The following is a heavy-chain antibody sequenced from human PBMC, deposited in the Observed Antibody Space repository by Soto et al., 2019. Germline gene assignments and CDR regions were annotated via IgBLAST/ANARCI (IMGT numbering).Heavy chain of an antibody. D-gene: IGHD4-17*01. CDR2: IYSGGST. J-gene: IGHJ6*02. CDR3: ARDSHYGGNSNYYYYGMDV. CDR1: GFTVSSNY. V-gene: IGHV3-53*01. Sequence: VGSLRLSCAASGFTVSSNYMSWVRQAPGKGLEWVSVIYSGGSTYYADSVKGRFTISRDNSKNTLYLQMNSLRAEDTAVYYCARDSHYGGNSNYYYYGMDVWGQGTTVTVSS.